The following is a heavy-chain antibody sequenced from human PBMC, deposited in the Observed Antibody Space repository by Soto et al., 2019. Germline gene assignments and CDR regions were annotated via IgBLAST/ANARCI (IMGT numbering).Heavy chain of an antibody. D-gene: IGHD3-3*01. J-gene: IGHJ5*02. CDR3: ASSEPRITIFGVPWFDP. V-gene: IGHV4-59*01. CDR1: GGSISSYY. Sequence: PSETLSLTCTVSGGSISSYYWSWIRQPPGKGLEWIGYIYYSGSTNYNPSLKSRVTISVDTSKNQFSLKLSSVTAADTAVYYCASSEPRITIFGVPWFDPWGQGTLVTVSS. CDR2: IYYSGST.